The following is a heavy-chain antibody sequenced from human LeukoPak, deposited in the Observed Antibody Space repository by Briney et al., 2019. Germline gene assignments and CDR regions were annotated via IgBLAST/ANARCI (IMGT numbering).Heavy chain of an antibody. CDR2: INHSGST. CDR3: ARALGDPTFDY. V-gene: IGHV4-39*07. J-gene: IGHJ4*02. CDR1: GGSISSSSYY. D-gene: IGHD2-21*02. Sequence: SETLSLTCTVSGGSISSSSYYWSWIRQPPGTGLEWIGEINHSGSTNYNPSLKSRVTISVDTSKNQFSLKLSSVTAADTAVYYCARALGDPTFDYWGQGTLVTVSS.